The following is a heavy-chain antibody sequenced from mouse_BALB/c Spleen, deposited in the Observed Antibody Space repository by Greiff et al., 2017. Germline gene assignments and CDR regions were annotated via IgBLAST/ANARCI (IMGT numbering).Heavy chain of an antibody. Sequence: EVQLQESGPGLVKPSQSLSLTCTVTGYSITSDYAWNWIRQFPGNKLEWMGYISYSGSTSYNPSLKSRISITRDTSKNQFFLQLNSVTTEDTATYYCARSGFITTVVDTYYYAMDYWGQGTSVTVSS. CDR1: GYSITSDYA. CDR3: ARSGFITTVVDTYYYAMDY. J-gene: IGHJ4*01. D-gene: IGHD1-1*01. V-gene: IGHV3-2*02. CDR2: ISYSGST.